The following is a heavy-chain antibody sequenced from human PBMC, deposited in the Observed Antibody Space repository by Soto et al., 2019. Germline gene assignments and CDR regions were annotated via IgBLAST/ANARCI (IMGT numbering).Heavy chain of an antibody. D-gene: IGHD3-16*01. CDR2: LSSDGFGA. CDR3: ARDLGGPDY. J-gene: IGHJ4*02. V-gene: IGHV3-74*03. CDR1: DFSLSPYW. Sequence: GGSLRPSCAASDFSLSPYWMHWVRQVPGRGLEWVARLSSDGFGAAYADSVKGRFFISRDIARNTLSLQMNSLRADDTAVYYCARDLGGPDYWGRGTSVTVSS.